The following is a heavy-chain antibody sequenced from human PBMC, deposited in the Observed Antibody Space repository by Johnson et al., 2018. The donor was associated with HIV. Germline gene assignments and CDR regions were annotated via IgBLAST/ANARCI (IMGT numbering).Heavy chain of an antibody. D-gene: IGHD6-6*01. CDR1: GFTFSSYA. CDR2: ISYDGSNK. J-gene: IGHJ3*02. CDR3: AKGQYSSSPCAFDI. V-gene: IGHV3-30-3*01. Sequence: QMLLVESGGGVVQPGRSLRLSCAASGFTFSSYAMHWVRQAPGKGLEWVAVISYDGSNKYYADSVKGRFTISRDNSKNTLYLQMNSLRAEDMAVYYCAKGQYSSSPCAFDIWGQGTMVTVSS.